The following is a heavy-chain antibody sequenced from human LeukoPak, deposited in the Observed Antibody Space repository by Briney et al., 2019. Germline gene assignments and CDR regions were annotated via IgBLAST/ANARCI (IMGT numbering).Heavy chain of an antibody. V-gene: IGHV3-23*01. CDR2: ISGSGGNT. CDR1: GFTLSSYA. CDR3: AKDSLPSYGGYFDY. Sequence: PGGSLRLSCAASGFTLSSYAVSWVRQAPGKGLEWVSGISGSGGNTYYADSVKGRFTISRDISKNTLYLQMNSLRVEDTALYYCAKDSLPSYGGYFDYWGQGTLVTVSS. D-gene: IGHD3-16*01. J-gene: IGHJ4*02.